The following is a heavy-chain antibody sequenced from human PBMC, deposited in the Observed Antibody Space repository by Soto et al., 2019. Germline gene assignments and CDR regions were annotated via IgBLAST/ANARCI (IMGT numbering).Heavy chain of an antibody. D-gene: IGHD2-15*01. CDR3: AREGCSGGSCYGPYDAFDI. J-gene: IGHJ3*02. CDR1: GGTFSSYA. CDR2: IIPIFGTA. Sequence: QVQLVQSGAEVKKPGSSVKVSCKASGGTFSSYAISWVRQAPRQGLEWMGGIIPIFGTANYAQKFQGRVTITADESTSTAYMELSRLRSEDTAVYYCAREGCSGGSCYGPYDAFDIWGQGTMVTVSS. V-gene: IGHV1-69*01.